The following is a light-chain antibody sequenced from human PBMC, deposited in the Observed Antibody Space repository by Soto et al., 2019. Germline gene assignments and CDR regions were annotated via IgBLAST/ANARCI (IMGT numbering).Light chain of an antibody. CDR3: QQYHNWPIT. CDR1: QSVSSSY. J-gene: IGKJ5*01. V-gene: IGKV3-15*01. CDR2: DAS. Sequence: EIVLTQSPGTLSLSPGERATLSWRASQSVSSSYLAWYQQKPGQAPRILMYDASTRATGISARFSGSGSGTEFTLAISSLQSEDFAVYYCQQYHNWPITFGQGTRLEI.